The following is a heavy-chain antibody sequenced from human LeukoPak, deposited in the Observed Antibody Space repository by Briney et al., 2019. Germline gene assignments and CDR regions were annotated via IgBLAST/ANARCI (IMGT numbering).Heavy chain of an antibody. D-gene: IGHD2-21*01. Sequence: SETLSLTCTVSGDSISSSNWWSWVRQPPGKGLEWIGEIYHTGSINYNPSLKSRVTISLGDSNNQFSLKLKSVTAADSAVYYCARFVDWFDPWGQGTLVTVSS. CDR2: IYHTGSI. CDR3: ARFVDWFDP. V-gene: IGHV4-4*02. CDR1: GDSISSSNW. J-gene: IGHJ5*02.